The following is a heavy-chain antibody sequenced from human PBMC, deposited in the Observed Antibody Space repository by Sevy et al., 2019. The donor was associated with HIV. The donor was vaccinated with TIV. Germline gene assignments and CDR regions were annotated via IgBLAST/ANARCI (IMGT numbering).Heavy chain of an antibody. CDR1: GFTFSSYW. CDR3: ASGIGAYYFDY. J-gene: IGHJ4*02. CDR2: IKQDGSEK. D-gene: IGHD2-15*01. V-gene: IGHV3-7*01. Sequence: GGSLRLSCAASGFTFSSYWMSWVRQAPGKGLEWVANIKQDGSEKYDVDSLKGRFTISRDNAKNSLYLQMNGLRAEDRAVYYCASGIGAYYFDYWGQGTLVTVSS.